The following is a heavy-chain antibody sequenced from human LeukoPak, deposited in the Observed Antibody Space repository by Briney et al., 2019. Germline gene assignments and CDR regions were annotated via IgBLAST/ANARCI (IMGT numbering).Heavy chain of an antibody. CDR3: ARPGTLGYSGNYYYFDY. J-gene: IGHJ4*02. CDR1: GYTFTSYG. CDR2: INPSGGST. V-gene: IGHV1-46*01. Sequence: ASVKVSCKASGYTFTSYGISWVRQAPGQGLEWMGIINPSGGSTSYAQKFQGRVTMTRDMSTSTVYMELSRLRSDDTAVYYCARPGTLGYSGNYYYFDYWGQGTLVTVSS. D-gene: IGHD1-26*01.